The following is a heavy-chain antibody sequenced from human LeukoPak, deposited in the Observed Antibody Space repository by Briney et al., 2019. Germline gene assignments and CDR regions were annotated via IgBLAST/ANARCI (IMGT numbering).Heavy chain of an antibody. CDR3: ARGGSWFGEFRWWYMDV. D-gene: IGHD3-10*01. CDR2: IYSGGST. J-gene: IGHJ6*03. CDR1: GFTFSDYY. Sequence: GGSLRLSCAASGFTFSDYYMSWVRQAPGKGLEWVSVIYSGGSTYYVDSVEGRFIISRDNSKNTVYLQMNRLRAEDTAVYYCARGGSWFGEFRWWYMDVWGKGTTVTISS. V-gene: IGHV3-53*01.